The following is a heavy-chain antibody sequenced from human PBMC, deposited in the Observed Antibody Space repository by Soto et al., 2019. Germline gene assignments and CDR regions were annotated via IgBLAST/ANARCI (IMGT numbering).Heavy chain of an antibody. J-gene: IGHJ3*02. Sequence: GGSLRLSCAASGFTFSSYGMHWVRQAPGKGLEWVSAISGSGGSTYYADSVKGRFTISRDNSKNTLYLQMNSLRAEDTAVYYCAKSQTYYYDSSGYPDIWGQGTMVTVSS. CDR1: GFTFSSYG. V-gene: IGHV3-23*01. CDR3: AKSQTYYYDSSGYPDI. D-gene: IGHD3-22*01. CDR2: ISGSGGST.